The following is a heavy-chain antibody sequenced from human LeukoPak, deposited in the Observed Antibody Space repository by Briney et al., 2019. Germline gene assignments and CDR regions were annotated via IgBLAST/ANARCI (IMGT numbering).Heavy chain of an antibody. CDR1: GGSISSSSYY. Sequence: PSETLSLTCTVSGGSISSSSYYWSWIRQPPGKGLEWIAYIYYSGSTNYNPSLKSRATISVDTSKNQVSLILSDVTAADTAVCYCARSIPPPGRGLDPWGQGTLVTVSS. CDR3: ARSIPPPGRGLDP. V-gene: IGHV4-61*05. J-gene: IGHJ5*02. CDR2: IYYSGST. D-gene: IGHD6-13*01.